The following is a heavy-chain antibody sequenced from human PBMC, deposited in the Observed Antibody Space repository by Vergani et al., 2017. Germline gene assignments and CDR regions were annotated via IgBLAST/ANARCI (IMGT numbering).Heavy chain of an antibody. CDR1: GGTFSSYT. J-gene: IGHJ6*02. V-gene: IGHV1-69*08. D-gene: IGHD2-15*01. CDR2: ISPILGIA. Sequence: QVQLVQSGAEVKKPGSSVKVSCKASGGTFSSYTISWVRQAPGQGLEWMGRISPILGIANYAQKFQGRVTITADKSTSTAYMELISLRSEDTAVYYCAGDLVVAANNYYYYGMDVWGQGTTVTVSS. CDR3: AGDLVVAANNYYYYGMDV.